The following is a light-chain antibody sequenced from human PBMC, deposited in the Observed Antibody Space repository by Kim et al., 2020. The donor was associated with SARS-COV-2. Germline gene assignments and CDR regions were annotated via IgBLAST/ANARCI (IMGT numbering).Light chain of an antibody. CDR1: QDISNS. V-gene: IGKV1-27*01. J-gene: IGKJ1*01. CDR2: AAS. Sequence: ASVGDRVTITCRASQDISNSLGWYQQKPGKVPKGLIYAASTLQSGVPSRFSGSGSGTEFTLTIGSLQTEDVATYYCQKYNIAPWTFGPGTKVDIK. CDR3: QKYNIAPWT.